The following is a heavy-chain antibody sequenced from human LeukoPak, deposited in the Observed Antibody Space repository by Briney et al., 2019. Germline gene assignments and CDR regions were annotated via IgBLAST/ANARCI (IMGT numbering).Heavy chain of an antibody. CDR2: INSDGSST. D-gene: IGHD1-1*01. V-gene: IGHV3-74*01. CDR3: LLSRWNDFGFGY. J-gene: IGHJ4*02. Sequence: PGGSLRLSCAASGFTFSSYWMHWVRQAPGKGLVWVSRINSDGSSTSYADSVKGQFTISRDNAKNTLYLQMNSLRAEDTAVYYCLLSRWNDFGFGYWGQGTLVTVSS. CDR1: GFTFSSYW.